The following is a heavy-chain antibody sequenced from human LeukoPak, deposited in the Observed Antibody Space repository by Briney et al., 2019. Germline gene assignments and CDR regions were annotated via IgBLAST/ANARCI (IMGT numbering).Heavy chain of an antibody. V-gene: IGHV4-30-2*01. Sequence: TSETLSLTCAVSGGSISSGGYSWSWIRQPPGKGLEWIGYIYHSGSTNYNPSLKSRVTISVDTSKNQFSLKLSSVTAADTAVYYCARGPRIAVAGIWGQGTLVTVSS. J-gene: IGHJ4*02. CDR1: GGSISSGGYS. CDR3: ARGPRIAVAGI. D-gene: IGHD6-19*01. CDR2: IYHSGST.